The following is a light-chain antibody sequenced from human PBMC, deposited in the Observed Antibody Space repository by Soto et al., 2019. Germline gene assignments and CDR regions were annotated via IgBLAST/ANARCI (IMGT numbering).Light chain of an antibody. CDR1: SSDVGRYNL. CDR2: EDS. Sequence: QSALTQPASVSGSPGQSITISCTGTSSDVGRYNLVSWYQHHPGQAPKLMIYEDSQRPLGVSNRFSGSKSGNTASLTISGLQAEDEADYYCCSYAGSSLFVLFGGGTKVTVL. V-gene: IGLV2-23*02. CDR3: CSYAGSSLFVL. J-gene: IGLJ2*01.